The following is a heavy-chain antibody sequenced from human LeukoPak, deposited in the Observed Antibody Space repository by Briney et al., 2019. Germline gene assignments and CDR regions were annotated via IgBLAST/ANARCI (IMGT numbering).Heavy chain of an antibody. Sequence: SSETLSLTCTVSGGSISSSSYYWGWIRQPPGKGLEWIGSIYYSGSTYYNPSLNSRVTISVDTTKNQFSRKLSSVPAAATAVYFCARFPPPFHYYGFNWFDPWGQGTLVTVSS. CDR1: GGSISSSSYY. D-gene: IGHD3-10*01. V-gene: IGHV4-39*07. J-gene: IGHJ5*02. CDR3: ARFPPPFHYYGFNWFDP. CDR2: IYYSGST.